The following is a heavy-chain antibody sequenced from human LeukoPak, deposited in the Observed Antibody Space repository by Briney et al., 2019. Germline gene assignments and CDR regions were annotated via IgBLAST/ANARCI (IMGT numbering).Heavy chain of an antibody. CDR1: GYTFTSYG. CDR2: ISAYNGNT. Sequence: GASVKVSCKASGYTFTSYGISWVRQAPGQGLEWMGWISAYNGNTNYAQKLQGRVTMTTDTSTSTAYMELRSLRSDDTAVYYCARSRWYVRWPYRHDAFDFWGQGTMVTVSS. D-gene: IGHD6-13*01. V-gene: IGHV1-18*01. J-gene: IGHJ3*01. CDR3: ARSRWYVRWPYRHDAFDF.